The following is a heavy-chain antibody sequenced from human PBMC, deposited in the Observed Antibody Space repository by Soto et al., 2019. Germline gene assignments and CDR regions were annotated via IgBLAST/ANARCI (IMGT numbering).Heavy chain of an antibody. CDR3: ARVLLVRPWNDVSRYYYCGMDV. CDR2: IYSGGST. V-gene: IGHV3-53*01. Sequence: GGSRRLSSAASGFTVRSTYMSWVRQATGKGLEWVSVIYSGGSTYYADSVKGRFTISRDNSKNTLYLQMNSLRAEDTAVYYCARVLLVRPWNDVSRYYYCGMDVWGQGTTVTVSS. D-gene: IGHD1-1*01. J-gene: IGHJ6*02. CDR1: GFTVRSTY.